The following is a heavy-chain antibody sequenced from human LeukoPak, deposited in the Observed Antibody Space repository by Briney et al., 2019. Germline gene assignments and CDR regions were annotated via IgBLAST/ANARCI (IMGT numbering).Heavy chain of an antibody. CDR3: AREYCSGGSCLNWFDP. J-gene: IGHJ5*02. D-gene: IGHD2-15*01. CDR2: ISYDGSNK. Sequence: GGSLRLSCAASGFTFSSYSMNWVRQAPGKGLEWVAVISYDGSNKYYADSVKGRFTISRDNSKNTLYLQMNSLRAEDTAVYYCAREYCSGGSCLNWFDPWGQGTLVTVSS. CDR1: GFTFSSYS. V-gene: IGHV3-30*03.